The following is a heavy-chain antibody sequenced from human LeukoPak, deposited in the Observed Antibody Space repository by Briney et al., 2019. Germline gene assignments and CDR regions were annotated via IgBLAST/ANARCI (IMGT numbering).Heavy chain of an antibody. V-gene: IGHV3-23*01. Sequence: PGGSLRLSCAASAFTFSTYAMSWVRQAPGKGLEWVSSLSDTGRNTYYADSVKGRFTISRDNSKNTLYLQMNSLRAEDTAVYYCARDYVWGSSESDYWGQGTLVTVSS. J-gene: IGHJ4*02. D-gene: IGHD7-27*01. CDR2: LSDTGRNT. CDR3: ARDYVWGSSESDY. CDR1: AFTFSTYA.